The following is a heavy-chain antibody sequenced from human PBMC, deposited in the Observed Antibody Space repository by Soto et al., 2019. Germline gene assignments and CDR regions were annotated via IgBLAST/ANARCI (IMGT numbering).Heavy chain of an antibody. CDR2: IYYSGST. CDR1: GGSISSGDYY. J-gene: IGHJ5*02. Sequence: SETLSLTCTVSGGSISSGDYYWSWIRQPPGKGLEWIGYIYYSGSTYYNPSLKSRVTISVDTSKNQFSLKLSSVTAADTAVYYCAREVLAAMNWFDPWGQGTLVTVSS. D-gene: IGHD2-15*01. V-gene: IGHV4-30-4*01. CDR3: AREVLAAMNWFDP.